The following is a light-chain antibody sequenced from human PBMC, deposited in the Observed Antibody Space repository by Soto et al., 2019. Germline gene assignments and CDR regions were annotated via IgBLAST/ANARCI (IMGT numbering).Light chain of an antibody. CDR3: QPWGTGIHVV. J-gene: IGLJ2*01. V-gene: IGLV4-69*01. CDR1: SGHSSYA. Sequence: QSVLTQSPSASASLGASDKLTCTLSSGHSSYAIAWHQQQPEKGPRYLMKLNSDGRHSKGDVIPDRFSGSSSGAERYLTISSLPSEDEADYYCQPWGTGIHVVFGGGTKLTVL. CDR2: LNSDGRH.